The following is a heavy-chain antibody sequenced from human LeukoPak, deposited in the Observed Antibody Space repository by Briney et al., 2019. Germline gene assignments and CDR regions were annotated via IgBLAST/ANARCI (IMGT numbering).Heavy chain of an antibody. Sequence: PSETLSLTCVVSGDSIWHSNWWSWIRQSPGRGLEWIGEVYHSGTTRYNPSLLSRVSISVDRSKNEFSLNLNSVTAADTAVYYCAKFINCSVGGCYIGNWGQGTLVTVSS. D-gene: IGHD2-15*01. J-gene: IGHJ4*02. CDR1: GDSIWHSNW. CDR2: VYHSGTT. V-gene: IGHV4-4*02. CDR3: AKFINCSVGGCYIGN.